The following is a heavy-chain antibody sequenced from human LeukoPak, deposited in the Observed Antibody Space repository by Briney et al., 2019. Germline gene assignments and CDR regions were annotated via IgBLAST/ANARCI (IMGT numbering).Heavy chain of an antibody. CDR3: ARGHTSPSY. D-gene: IGHD5-18*01. CDR2: IKSKASGGTI. CDR1: GFTFSNYW. V-gene: IGHV3-49*03. J-gene: IGHJ4*02. Sequence: PGGSLRLSCAVSGFTFSNYWMNWIRQAPGKGLEWISHIKSKASGGTIEYAASVKGRFTISRDDSKSIAYLQMNSLETEDTAVYYCARGHTSPSYWGQGTLVTVSS.